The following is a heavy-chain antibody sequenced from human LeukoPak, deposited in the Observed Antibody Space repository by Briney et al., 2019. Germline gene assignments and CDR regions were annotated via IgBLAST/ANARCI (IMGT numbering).Heavy chain of an antibody. CDR3: AKDQGKTKLRFLEWLLADY. CDR1: GFTFRNYW. D-gene: IGHD3-3*01. Sequence: GGSLRLSCAASGFTFRNYWMSWVRQAPGKGLEWVSAISGSGGSTYYADSVKGRFTISRDNSKNTLYLQMNSLRAEDTAVYYCAKDQGKTKLRFLEWLLADYWGQGTLVTVSS. J-gene: IGHJ4*02. CDR2: ISGSGGST. V-gene: IGHV3-23*01.